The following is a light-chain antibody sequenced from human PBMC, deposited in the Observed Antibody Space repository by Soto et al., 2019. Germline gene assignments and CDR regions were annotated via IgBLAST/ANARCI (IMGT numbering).Light chain of an antibody. CDR2: DAS. Sequence: DIQMTQSPSSLSASVGDRVTISCQASQDISNYLNWYQHKEGKAPKLLIYDASNLETGVPSRFSGSGSGTDFTLTISSLQPEDIATYYCQKYDSLPLTSGPGTKVDIK. CDR3: QKYDSLPLT. J-gene: IGKJ3*01. V-gene: IGKV1-33*01. CDR1: QDISNY.